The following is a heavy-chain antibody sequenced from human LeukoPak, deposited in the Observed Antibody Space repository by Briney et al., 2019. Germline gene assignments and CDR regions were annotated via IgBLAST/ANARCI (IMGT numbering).Heavy chain of an antibody. J-gene: IGHJ4*02. CDR3: VGGSYHDY. V-gene: IGHV3-7*01. CDR1: GFTFSSNW. CDR2: IKEDESEI. D-gene: IGHD1-26*01. Sequence: PGGSLRLSCAASGFTFSSNWMSWVRQAPGKGLEWVANIKEDESEIYYVDSVKGRFTISRDNAKNSLYLQMNSLRAEDTAVYYCVGGSYHDYWGQGTLVTVSS.